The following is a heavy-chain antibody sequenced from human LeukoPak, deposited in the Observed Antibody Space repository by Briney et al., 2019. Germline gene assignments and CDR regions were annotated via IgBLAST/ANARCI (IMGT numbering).Heavy chain of an antibody. CDR3: ARDHLPHCSSTSCYTHYYGMDV. CDR2: MTPHRGNK. V-gene: IGHV1-8*01. J-gene: IGHJ6*02. Sequence: ASVKVPCKASGYPFTSYDINGVPRATGQGLEGMVWMTPHRGNKGYAQKFQGRVTMTRNTSINTAYMELRSMRSGDTAVYYCARDHLPHCSSTSCYTHYYGMDVWGQGTTVTVSS. D-gene: IGHD2-2*02. CDR1: GYPFTSYD.